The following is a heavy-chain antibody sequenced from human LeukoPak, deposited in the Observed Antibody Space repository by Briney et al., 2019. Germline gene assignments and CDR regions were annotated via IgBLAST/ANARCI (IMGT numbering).Heavy chain of an antibody. V-gene: IGHV3-23*01. CDR2: ISGSGGST. J-gene: IGHJ3*02. D-gene: IGHD4-17*01. CDR1: GFTFSSYA. CDR3: AKYSYGDYFSGGTDAFDI. Sequence: PAGSLTLSCALSGFTFSSYAMSWVRQAPGEGLEWVSAISGSGGSTYYAGSMKGRFTISGDNSKNTLYLQMNSLRAEETAVYYCAKYSYGDYFSGGTDAFDIWGQGTMVTVSS.